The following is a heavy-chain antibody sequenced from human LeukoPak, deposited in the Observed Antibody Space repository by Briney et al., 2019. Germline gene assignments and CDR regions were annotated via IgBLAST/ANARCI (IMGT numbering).Heavy chain of an antibody. CDR3: ARDPLPLFTISSPLLYPHQYYYMDV. CDR2: IIPIFGTA. Sequence: SVKVSCKASGGTFSSYAISWVRQAPGQGLEWMGGIIPIFGTANYAQKFQGRVTITTDESTSTAYMELSSLRSEDTAVYYCARDPLPLFTISSPLLYPHQYYYMDVWGKGTTVTVSS. CDR1: GGTFSSYA. J-gene: IGHJ6*03. V-gene: IGHV1-69*05. D-gene: IGHD3-3*01.